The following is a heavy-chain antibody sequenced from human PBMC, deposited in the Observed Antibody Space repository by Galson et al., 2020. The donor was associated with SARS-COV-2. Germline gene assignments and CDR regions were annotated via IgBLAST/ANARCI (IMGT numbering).Heavy chain of an antibody. V-gene: IGHV3-21*05. Sequence: GGSLRLSCEASGFTFSIYPMNWVRQAPGKGLEWLSYISGGSNNIHYADSVKGRFTISRDNAKNLLYLQMNSLRAGDTAVYYCARDGQGMLTFGGLIEPGMDVWGLGTTVTVSS. CDR3: ARDGQGMLTFGGLIEPGMDV. CDR1: GFTFSIYP. D-gene: IGHD3-16*01. J-gene: IGHJ6*02. CDR2: ISGGSNNI.